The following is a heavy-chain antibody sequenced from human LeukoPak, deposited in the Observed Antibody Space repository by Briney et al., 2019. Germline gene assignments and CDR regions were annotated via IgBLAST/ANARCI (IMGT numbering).Heavy chain of an antibody. D-gene: IGHD3-10*01. J-gene: IGHJ4*02. CDR3: ARSPPPYYYGSGSSVNYFDY. V-gene: IGHV4-34*01. CDR2: INHSGST. Sequence: PSETLSLTCAVYGGSFSGYYWSWIRQPPGKGLEWIGEINHSGSTNYNPSLKSRVTISVDTSKNQFSLKLSSVTAADTAVYYCARSPPPYYYGSGSSVNYFDYWGQGTLVTVSS. CDR1: GGSFSGYY.